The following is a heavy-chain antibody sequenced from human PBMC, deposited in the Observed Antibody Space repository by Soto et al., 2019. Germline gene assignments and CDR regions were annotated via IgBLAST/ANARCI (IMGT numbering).Heavy chain of an antibody. CDR3: TRLVETPMTSQSFDV. CDR2: IRSKSNNYAT. V-gene: IGHV3-73*01. J-gene: IGHJ3*01. D-gene: IGHD5-18*01. Sequence: GGSLRLSCAASGFSLSGSGIHWVRQASGKGLEWVGRIRSKSNNYATAYAASVGGRFTVSRDDSKNSAYLQMNSLRTEDTAVYYCTRLVETPMTSQSFDVWGLGTMVTVSS. CDR1: GFSLSGSG.